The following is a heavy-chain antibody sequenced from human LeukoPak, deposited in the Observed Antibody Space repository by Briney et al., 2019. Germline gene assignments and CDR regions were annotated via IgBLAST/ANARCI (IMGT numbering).Heavy chain of an antibody. CDR2: INAGNGNT. Sequence: ASVKVSCKASGYTFTSYAMHWVRQAPGQRLEWMGWINAGNGNTKYSQKFQGRVTITRDTSASTAYMELSSLRSEDTAVYYCARGVTIFGVVTLLFDYWGQGTLVTVSS. CDR3: ARGVTIFGVVTLLFDY. D-gene: IGHD3-3*01. CDR1: GYTFTSYA. J-gene: IGHJ4*02. V-gene: IGHV1-3*01.